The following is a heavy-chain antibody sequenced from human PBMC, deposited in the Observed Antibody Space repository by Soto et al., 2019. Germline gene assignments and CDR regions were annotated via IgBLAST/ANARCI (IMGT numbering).Heavy chain of an antibody. V-gene: IGHV3-30-3*01. CDR2: ISYDGSNK. CDR3: ARGWVSGWSRGGGYFDY. Sequence: LRVSCAASGFTFSSYAMHWVRQAPGKGLEWVAVISYDGSNKYYADSVKGRFTISRDNSKNTLYLQMNSLRAEDTAVYYCARGWVSGWSRGGGYFDYWGQGTLVTVSS. D-gene: IGHD6-19*01. J-gene: IGHJ4*02. CDR1: GFTFSSYA.